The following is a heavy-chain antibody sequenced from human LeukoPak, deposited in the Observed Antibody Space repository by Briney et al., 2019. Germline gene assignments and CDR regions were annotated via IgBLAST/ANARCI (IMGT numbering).Heavy chain of an antibody. J-gene: IGHJ5*02. CDR2: ISGYSGNT. CDR1: GSTFTSYG. D-gene: IGHD6-19*01. V-gene: IGHV1-18*01. CDR3: AREGPGWQWHGNWFDP. Sequence: ASVKVSCKAAGSTFTSYGISWVRQAPGQGLEWMGWISGYSGNTNYAQKLQGRVTMTTDTSTSTANMELRSLRSDDTAVYYCAREGPGWQWHGNWFDPWGQGTLVTVSS.